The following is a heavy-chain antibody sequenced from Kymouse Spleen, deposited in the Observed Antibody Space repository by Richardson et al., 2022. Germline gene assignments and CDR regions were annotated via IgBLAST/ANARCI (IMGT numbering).Heavy chain of an antibody. J-gene: IGHJ4*02. D-gene: IGHD7-27*02. CDR2: ISWNSGSI. CDR1: GFTFDDYA. V-gene: IGHV3-9*01. Sequence: EVQLVESGGGLVQPGRSLRLSCAASGFTFDDYAMHWVRQAPGKGLEWVSGISWNSGSIGYADSVKGRFTISRDNAKNSLYLQMNSLRAEDTALYYCAKDALTGDHFDYWGQGTLVTVSS. CDR3: AKDALTGDHFDY.